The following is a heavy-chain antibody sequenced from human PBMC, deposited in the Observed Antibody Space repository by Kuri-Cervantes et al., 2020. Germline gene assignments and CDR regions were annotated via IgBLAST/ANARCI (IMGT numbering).Heavy chain of an antibody. J-gene: IGHJ6*02. Sequence: SETLSLTCTVSGDSISSGTFYWGWIRQPPGKGLEWIGSVYYSGKTDYNPSLMSRVTISIDTSKNQFSLKLSSVTAADTAVYYCASGTSMIHLRKRGYYGMDVWGQGTTVTVSS. CDR2: VYYSGKT. CDR1: GDSISSGTFY. CDR3: ASGTSMIHLRKRGYYGMDV. V-gene: IGHV4-39*01. D-gene: IGHD3-22*01.